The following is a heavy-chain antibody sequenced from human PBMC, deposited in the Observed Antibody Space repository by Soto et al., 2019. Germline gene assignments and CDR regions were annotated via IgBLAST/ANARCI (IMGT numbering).Heavy chain of an antibody. V-gene: IGHV4-34*01. J-gene: IGHJ5*01. CDR2: INLSGST. Sequence: SETLSLTCAVYGESFSGYHWTWIRQPPGKGLEWIGEINLSGSTNYNPSLKSRVTISVDTSKNQFSLKLSSVTAADTAVYYCARVLLTYGGIRVPYNWFDTWGHGNLVTVSS. CDR3: ARVLLTYGGIRVPYNWFDT. CDR1: GESFSGYH. D-gene: IGHD3-16*01.